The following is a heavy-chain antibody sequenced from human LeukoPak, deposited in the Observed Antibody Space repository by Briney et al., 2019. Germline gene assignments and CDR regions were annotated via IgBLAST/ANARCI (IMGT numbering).Heavy chain of an antibody. V-gene: IGHV3-48*01. J-gene: IGHJ4*02. CDR3: AKTASGSGSYSPYDY. CDR1: GFTFSSNS. D-gene: IGHD3-10*01. Sequence: PGGSLRLSCAASGFTFSSNSMNWVCQAPGKGLEWVSYINSTGGTIYYADSVKGRFTISRDNSKNTLYLQMNSLRAEDTAVYYCAKTASGSGSYSPYDYWGQGTLVTVSS. CDR2: INSTGGTI.